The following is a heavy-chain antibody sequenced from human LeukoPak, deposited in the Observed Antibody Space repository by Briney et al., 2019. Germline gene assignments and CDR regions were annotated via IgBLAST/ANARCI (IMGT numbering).Heavy chain of an antibody. CDR3: ARDKVSSGSYYNIGDY. Sequence: ASVKVSCKASGYTLTAHYIQWVRQASGQGLEWMGWIDPNSGGTNYAQKFQGRVTMTRDTSISTAFMELSGLRSDDTAVYYCARDKVSSGSYYNIGDYWGQGTPVTVSS. CDR2: IDPNSGGT. CDR1: GYTLTAHY. J-gene: IGHJ4*02. D-gene: IGHD3-10*01. V-gene: IGHV1-2*02.